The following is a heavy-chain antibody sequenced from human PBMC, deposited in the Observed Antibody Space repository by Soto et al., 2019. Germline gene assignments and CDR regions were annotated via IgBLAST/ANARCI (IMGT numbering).Heavy chain of an antibody. D-gene: IGHD1-7*01. CDR3: ARKRGRMELRNGARTHDAFDI. V-gene: IGHV3-21*01. J-gene: IGHJ3*02. Sequence: EVQLVESGGGLVKPGGSLRLSCAASGFTFSSYSMNWVRQAPGKGLEWVSSISSSSSYIYYADSVKGRFTISRDNAKNSLYLQMNSLSADDTAVYYCARKRGRMELRNGARTHDAFDIWGQGTMVTVSS. CDR2: ISSSSSYI. CDR1: GFTFSSYS.